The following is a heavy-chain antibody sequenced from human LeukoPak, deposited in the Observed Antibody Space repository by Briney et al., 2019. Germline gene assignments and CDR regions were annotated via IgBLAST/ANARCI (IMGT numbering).Heavy chain of an antibody. CDR2: LYTSGSM. D-gene: IGHD1-1*01. V-gene: IGHV4-61*09. CDR3: ARGAWRTRYFDY. J-gene: IGHJ4*02. Sequence: SETLSLTCTVSGGSISSGSYDWYWIRQPAGKGLEWIGHLYTSGSMSYNPSLKSRVTISVDTSKNQFSLKLTSVTAADTAVYYCARGAWRTRYFDYWGQGTLVTVSS. CDR1: GGSISSGSYD.